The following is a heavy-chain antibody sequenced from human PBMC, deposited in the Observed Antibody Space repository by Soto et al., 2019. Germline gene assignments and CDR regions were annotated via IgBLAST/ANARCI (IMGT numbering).Heavy chain of an antibody. CDR3: ARGRYCSGGSCYPEPFDY. Sequence: PGGSLRLSCAASGFTFSDHYMDWVRQAPGQGLEWVGRTRNKANSYTTEYAASVKGRFTISRDDSKNSLYLQMNSLKTEDTAVYYCARGRYCSGGSCYPEPFDYCGQGTLVTVSS. D-gene: IGHD2-15*01. CDR2: TRNKANSYTT. CDR1: GFTFSDHY. V-gene: IGHV3-72*01. J-gene: IGHJ4*02.